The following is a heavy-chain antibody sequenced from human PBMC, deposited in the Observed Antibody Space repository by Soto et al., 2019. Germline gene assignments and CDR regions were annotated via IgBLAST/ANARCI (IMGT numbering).Heavy chain of an antibody. CDR3: ARGRWVGEQQSYYYYGMDV. V-gene: IGHV4-34*01. Sequence: SETLSLTCAVYGRSFSGYYWSWIRQPPGKGLEWIGEINHSGSTNYNPSLKSRVTISVDTSKNQFSLKLSSVTAADTAVYYCARGRWVGEQQSYYYYGMDVWGQGTAVTVSS. CDR2: INHSGST. J-gene: IGHJ6*02. CDR1: GRSFSGYY. D-gene: IGHD6-13*01.